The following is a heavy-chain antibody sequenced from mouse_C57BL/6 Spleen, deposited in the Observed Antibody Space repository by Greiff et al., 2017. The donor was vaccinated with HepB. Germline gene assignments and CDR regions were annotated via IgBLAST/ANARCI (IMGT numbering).Heavy chain of an antibody. D-gene: IGHD2-5*01. CDR3: AREGDYSNYWYFDV. J-gene: IGHJ1*03. V-gene: IGHV1-82*01. Sequence: QVQLQQSGPELVKPGASVKISCKASGYAFSSSWMNWVKQRPGKGLEWIGRIYPGDGDTNYNGKFKGKATLTADKSSSTAYMQLSSLTSEDSAVYFCAREGDYSNYWYFDVWGTGTTVTVSS. CDR2: IYPGDGDT. CDR1: GYAFSSSW.